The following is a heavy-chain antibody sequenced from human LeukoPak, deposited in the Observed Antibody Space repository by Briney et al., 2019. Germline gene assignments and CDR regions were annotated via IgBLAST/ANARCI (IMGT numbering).Heavy chain of an antibody. CDR3: ALAGTGLL. V-gene: IGHV3-23*01. D-gene: IGHD6-13*01. CDR1: GFTFNSYD. Sequence: GGSLRLSCAASGFTFNSYDMSWVRQAPGKGLEWVSAISASGGNTYYAYSVKGRSTISRDNSKNTLYLQMTGLRAEDTAVYYCALAGTGLLGGPGTLVTVSS. J-gene: IGHJ4*02. CDR2: ISASGGNT.